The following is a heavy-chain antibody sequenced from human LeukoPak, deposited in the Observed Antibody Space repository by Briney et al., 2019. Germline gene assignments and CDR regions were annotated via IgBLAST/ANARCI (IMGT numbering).Heavy chain of an antibody. CDR3: AREGGYSSSWYYYYYYMDV. CDR1: GYSFTSYW. CDR2: ISAYNGNT. J-gene: IGHJ6*03. V-gene: IGHV1-18*04. D-gene: IGHD6-13*01. Sequence: GESLKISCKGSGYSFTSYWIGWVRQMPGKGLEWMGWISAYNGNTNYAQKLQGRVTMTTDTSTSTAYMELRSLRSDDTAVYYCAREGGYSSSWYYYYYYMDVWGKGTTVTISS.